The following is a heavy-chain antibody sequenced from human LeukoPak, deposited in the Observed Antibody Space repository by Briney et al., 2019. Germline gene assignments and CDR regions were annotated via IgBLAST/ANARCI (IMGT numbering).Heavy chain of an antibody. CDR1: GYTFTGYY. D-gene: IGHD6-13*01. CDR2: INPNSGGT. CDR3: ARKQQLFSSPDAFDI. Sequence: ASVKVSCKASGYTFTGYYMHWVRQAPGQGLEWMGWINPNSGGTNYAQKFQGRVTMTRDTSISTAYMELSRLRSDDTAVYYCARKQQLFSSPDAFDIWGQGTMVTVSP. V-gene: IGHV1-2*02. J-gene: IGHJ3*02.